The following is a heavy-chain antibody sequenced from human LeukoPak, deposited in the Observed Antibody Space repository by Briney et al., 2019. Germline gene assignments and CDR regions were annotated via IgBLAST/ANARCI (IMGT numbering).Heavy chain of an antibody. CDR3: ARQYYDILTDPNYFDS. D-gene: IGHD3-9*01. J-gene: IGHJ4*02. V-gene: IGHV5-51*01. CDR1: GDSFSNYC. CDR2: ILPGNSDT. Sequence: GESLKISCKGSGDSFSNYCIGWVRQMPGKGLEWVGIILPGNSDTRYSPSFQGQVTMSADKSISTAYLQWSSLRAADTAMYYCARQYYDILTDPNYFDSWGQGTLVTVSS.